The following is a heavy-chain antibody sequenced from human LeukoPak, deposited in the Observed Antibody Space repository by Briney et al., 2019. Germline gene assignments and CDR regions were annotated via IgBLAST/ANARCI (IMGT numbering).Heavy chain of an antibody. V-gene: IGHV1-2*02. CDR1: GYTFTGYY. CDR2: INPNSGGT. Sequence: GASVKVSCKASGYTFTGYYMHWVRQAPGQGLEWMGWINPNSGGTNYAQKFQGRVTMTRDTSISTAYMELSRLRSDDTAVYYCARSVAAAGTFRFDYWGRGTLVTVSS. D-gene: IGHD6-13*01. J-gene: IGHJ4*02. CDR3: ARSVAAAGTFRFDY.